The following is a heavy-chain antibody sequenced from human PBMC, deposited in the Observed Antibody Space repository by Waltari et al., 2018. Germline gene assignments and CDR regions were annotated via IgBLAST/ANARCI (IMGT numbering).Heavy chain of an antibody. J-gene: IGHJ4*02. CDR2: INHSGST. D-gene: IGHD3-22*01. CDR1: GGSFSGYY. Sequence: QVQLQQWGAGLLKPSETLSLTCAVYGGSFSGYYWSWIRQPPGKGLEWIGEINHSGSTNYNPSLKSRVTISVDTSKSQFSLKLSSVTAADTAVYYCARLQGYYDDSSGYKYWGQGTLVTVSS. CDR3: ARLQGYYDDSSGYKY. V-gene: IGHV4-34*01.